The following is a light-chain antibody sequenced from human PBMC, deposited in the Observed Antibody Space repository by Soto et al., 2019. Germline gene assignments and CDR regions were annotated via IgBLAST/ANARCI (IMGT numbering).Light chain of an antibody. J-gene: IGKJ4*01. CDR3: QHYDTFPLT. CDR2: KAS. CDR1: RSISTW. Sequence: DIQMTQSPSTLSASVGGTVTITCRASRSISTWLAWYQQKPGKAPKLLIYKASNLQSGVPSRFSGSGSGTEFTLTISSLRPDDSATYYCQHYDTFPLTFGGGTKVDIK. V-gene: IGKV1-5*03.